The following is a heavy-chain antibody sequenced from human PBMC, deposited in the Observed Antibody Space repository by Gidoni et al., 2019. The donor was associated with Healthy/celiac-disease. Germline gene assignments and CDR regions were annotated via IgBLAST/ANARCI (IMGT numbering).Heavy chain of an antibody. CDR1: GLTFSSYA. CDR3: ARIYYYDSSGHPGAYFFDY. V-gene: IGHV3-23*01. Sequence: EVQLLESGGGLVQPGGSLRLSCAASGLTFSSYAMRGVRQAPGKGLEWVSAISGSGGSTYYADSVKGRFTISRDNSKNTLYLQMNSLRAEDTAVYYCARIYYYDSSGHPGAYFFDYWGQGTLVTVSS. CDR2: ISGSGGST. D-gene: IGHD3-22*01. J-gene: IGHJ4*02.